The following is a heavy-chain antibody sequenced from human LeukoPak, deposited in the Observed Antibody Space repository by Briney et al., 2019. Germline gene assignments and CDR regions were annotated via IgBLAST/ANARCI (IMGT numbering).Heavy chain of an antibody. CDR2: ISTYNGNT. CDR1: GYTFTSHG. V-gene: IGHV1-18*01. J-gene: IGHJ4*02. CDR3: ARDYDSNFDY. D-gene: IGHD3-3*01. Sequence: ASVKVSCKASGYTFTSHGISWVRQAPGQGLEWMGWISTYNGNTNYAQKLQGRVSMTTDTSTSTAYMDLRSLRSEDTAVYYCARDYDSNFDYWGQGTLVTVSS.